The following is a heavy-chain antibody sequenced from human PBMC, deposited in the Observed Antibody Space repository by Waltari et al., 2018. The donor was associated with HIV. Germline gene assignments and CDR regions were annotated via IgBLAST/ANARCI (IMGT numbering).Heavy chain of an antibody. CDR1: GFTFSSYA. CDR3: AKELGGYQPLLYPNYCDY. CDR2: ISGSGGST. V-gene: IGHV3-23*01. D-gene: IGHD2-2*02. Sequence: EVQLLESGGGLVQPGGSLRLSCAASGFTFSSYAMSWVHQAPGKGLEWVSAISGSGGSTYYADSVKGRFTISRDNAKNTLYLQMNSLRAEDTAVYYCAKELGGYQPLLYPNYCDYWGQGTLVTVSS. J-gene: IGHJ4*02.